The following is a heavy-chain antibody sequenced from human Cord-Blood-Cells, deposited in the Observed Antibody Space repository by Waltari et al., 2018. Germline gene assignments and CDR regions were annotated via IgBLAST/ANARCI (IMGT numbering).Heavy chain of an antibody. CDR3: ARLPLYSSSWYYFDY. V-gene: IGHV4-59*08. D-gene: IGHD6-13*01. CDR1: GGSISSSS. CDR2: IYYSGST. Sequence: QVQLQESGPGLVKPSETLSLTCTVSGGSISSSSWSWIRQPPGKGLEWIGYIYYSGSTNYNPSLKSRVTISVDTSKNQFSLKLSSVTAADTAVYYCARLPLYSSSWYYFDYWGQGTLVTVSS. J-gene: IGHJ4*02.